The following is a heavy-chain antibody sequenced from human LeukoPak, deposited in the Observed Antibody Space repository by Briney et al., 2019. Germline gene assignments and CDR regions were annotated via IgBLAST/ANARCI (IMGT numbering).Heavy chain of an antibody. CDR2: MTPYSDNA. J-gene: IGHJ6*02. Sequence: ASVKVSCKASGYTFTGYYMHWLRQAPGQGLEWMGWMTPYSDNAGYAQKFQGRVTMTRNASISTVYMELSGLRSDDTAVYYCARTVGIYYYYGMDVWGQGTTVTVSS. CDR3: ARTVGIYYYYGMDV. V-gene: IGHV1-8*02. D-gene: IGHD7-27*01. CDR1: GYTFTGYY.